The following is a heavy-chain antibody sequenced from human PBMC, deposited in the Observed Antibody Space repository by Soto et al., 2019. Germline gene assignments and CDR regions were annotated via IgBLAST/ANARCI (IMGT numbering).Heavy chain of an antibody. J-gene: IGHJ4*02. CDR1: GFTFRTYA. Sequence: QVQLVESGGGVVQPGRSLRLSCAASGFTFRTYAMHWVRQAPGKGLEWVAFLSYDGNNNYYAESVEGRFTVSRDKSKNTLYLQMNSLRREATAVYYCATREGAVDYWGQGTLVTVSS. V-gene: IGHV3-30-3*01. D-gene: IGHD1-26*01. CDR2: LSYDGNNN. CDR3: ATREGAVDY.